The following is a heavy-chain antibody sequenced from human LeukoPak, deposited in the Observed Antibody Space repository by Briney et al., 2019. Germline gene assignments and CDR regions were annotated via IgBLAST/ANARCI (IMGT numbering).Heavy chain of an antibody. J-gene: IGHJ4*02. Sequence: GGSLRLSCAASGFTFSSYSMNWVRQAPGKGLEWVSYISSSSSTIYYADSVKGRSTISRDNAKNSLYLQMNSLRDEDTAVYYCARDRSGSYFPPDTDYWGQGTLVTVSS. CDR2: ISSSSSTI. CDR1: GFTFSSYS. V-gene: IGHV3-48*02. CDR3: ARDRSGSYFPPDTDY. D-gene: IGHD1-26*01.